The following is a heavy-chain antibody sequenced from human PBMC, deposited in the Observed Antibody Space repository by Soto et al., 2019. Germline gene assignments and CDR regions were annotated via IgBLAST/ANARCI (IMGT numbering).Heavy chain of an antibody. J-gene: IGHJ4*02. CDR1: GYTFTSHW. D-gene: IGHD6-19*01. CDR2: IYPDDSDT. CDR3: ARRLDCSGNPMDY. V-gene: IGHV5-51*01. Sequence: PGESLKISCKASGYTFTSHWIGWVRQMPGKGLEWMGVIYPDDSDTRYSPSFQGQVTISADKSIDTAYLQWSSLKASDTAFYYCARRLDCSGNPMDYWGQGTLVTVSS.